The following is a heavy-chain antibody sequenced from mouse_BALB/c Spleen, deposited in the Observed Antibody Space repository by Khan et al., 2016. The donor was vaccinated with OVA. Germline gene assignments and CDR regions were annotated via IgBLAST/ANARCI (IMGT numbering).Heavy chain of an antibody. D-gene: IGHD1-3*01. CDR2: IYPGSNNT. Sequence: VQLVESGAELARPGASVKLSCKASGYTFTDYNINWVKQRTGQGLEWIGEIYPGSNNTYYNEKFKGKATLTADKSSSTAYMQLSSLTSEDSAVYFCVREWGAWFSYWGQGALGSVSA. V-gene: IGHV1-77*01. J-gene: IGHJ3*01. CDR3: VREWGAWFSY. CDR1: GYTFTDYN.